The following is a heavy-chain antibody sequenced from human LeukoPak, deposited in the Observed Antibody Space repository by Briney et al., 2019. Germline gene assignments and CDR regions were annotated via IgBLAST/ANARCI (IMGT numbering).Heavy chain of an antibody. D-gene: IGHD3-22*01. V-gene: IGHV1-8*01. CDR3: AREGYYDTSGYYYMDV. CDR1: GYTFTSYD. Sequence: GASVKVSCKASGYTFTSYDINWVRQATGQGLEWMGWMNPNSGNTGYAQKFQGGVTMTRNTSISTAYMELSSLRSEDTAVYYCAREGYYDTSGYYYMDVWGKGTTVTVSS. J-gene: IGHJ6*03. CDR2: MNPNSGNT.